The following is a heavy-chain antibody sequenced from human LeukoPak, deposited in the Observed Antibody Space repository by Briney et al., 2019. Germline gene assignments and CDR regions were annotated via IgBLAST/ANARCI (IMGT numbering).Heavy chain of an antibody. D-gene: IGHD3-10*01. V-gene: IGHV1-69*01. Sequence: SSVKVSCKASGGTFSSYAISWVRQAPGQGLEWMGGMIPIFGTANYAQKFQGRVTITADESTSTAYMELSSLRSEDTAVYYCTKGWRGSGSLSHLQKNYYHYYYLDVWGTGTTVTVS. CDR1: GGTFSSYA. CDR3: TKGWRGSGSLSHLQKNYYHYYYLDV. CDR2: MIPIFGTA. J-gene: IGHJ6*03.